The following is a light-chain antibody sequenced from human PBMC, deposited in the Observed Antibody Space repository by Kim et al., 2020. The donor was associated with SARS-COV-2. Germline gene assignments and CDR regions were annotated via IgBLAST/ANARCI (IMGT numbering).Light chain of an antibody. CDR2: GAS. Sequence: EIVLTQSPGTLSLSPGERATLSCRASQSVRNNYLAWFAQKAGQAPRLLIYGASSRAIGIPERFSGSGSGTDFTLTISKLEPGDVAVYYCQQYGSAPDIFRKGTELE. CDR3: QQYGSAPDI. CDR1: QSVRNNY. J-gene: IGKJ2*01. V-gene: IGKV3-20*01.